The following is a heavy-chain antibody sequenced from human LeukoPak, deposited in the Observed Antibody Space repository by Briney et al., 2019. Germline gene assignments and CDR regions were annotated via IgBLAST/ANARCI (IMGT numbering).Heavy chain of an antibody. D-gene: IGHD3-10*01. V-gene: IGHV1-69*01. Sequence: SVKVSCKASGGTFSSYAISWVRQAPGQGLEWMGGIIPIFGTANYAQKFQGRVTITADESTSTAYMKLSSLRSEDTAVYYCARSRHYYGSGRESGIYNWFDPWGQGTLVTVSS. CDR2: IIPIFGTA. CDR1: GGTFSSYA. CDR3: ARSRHYYGSGRESGIYNWFDP. J-gene: IGHJ5*02.